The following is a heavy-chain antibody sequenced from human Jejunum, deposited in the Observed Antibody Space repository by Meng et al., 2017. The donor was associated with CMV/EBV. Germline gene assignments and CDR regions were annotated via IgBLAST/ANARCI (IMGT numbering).Heavy chain of an antibody. CDR1: GSPFTSYY. D-gene: IGHD3-10*01. Sequence: GSPFTSYYIHWVRQAPGQGLEWMGLINPSGGTTNLAQKFQDRVTMTRDTSTNTVYMELKSLKSEDTAVYYCARDLIVVTGTGIDSWGQGTPVTVSS. CDR2: INPSGGTT. V-gene: IGHV1-46*01. CDR3: ARDLIVVTGTGIDS. J-gene: IGHJ5*01.